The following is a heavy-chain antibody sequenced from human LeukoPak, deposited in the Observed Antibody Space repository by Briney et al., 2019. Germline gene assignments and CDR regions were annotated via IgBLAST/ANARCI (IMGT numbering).Heavy chain of an antibody. V-gene: IGHV1-69*05. CDR3: ARVYDSSTSDAFDI. CDR2: IIPIFGTA. D-gene: IGHD3-22*01. CDR1: GGTFSSYA. Sequence: ASVKVSCKASGGTFSSYAISWVRQAPGQGLEWMGGIIPIFGTANYAQKLQGRVTMTTDTSTSTAYMELRSLRSDDTAVYYCARVYDSSTSDAFDIWGQGTMVTVSS. J-gene: IGHJ3*02.